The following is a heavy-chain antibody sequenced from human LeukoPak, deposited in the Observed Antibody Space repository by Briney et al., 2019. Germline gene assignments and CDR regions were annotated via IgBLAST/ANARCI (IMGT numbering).Heavy chain of an antibody. Sequence: ASVKVSCKASGYTFTSYGISWVRQAPGQGLEWMGWISAYNGNTNYAQKLQGRVTMTTDTSTSTAYMELRSLRSDDTAVYYCARAWWDIVVEVPNAGNWFDPWGQGTLVTVSS. V-gene: IGHV1-18*01. CDR3: ARAWWDIVVEVPNAGNWFDP. D-gene: IGHD2-15*01. J-gene: IGHJ5*02. CDR2: ISAYNGNT. CDR1: GYTFTSYG.